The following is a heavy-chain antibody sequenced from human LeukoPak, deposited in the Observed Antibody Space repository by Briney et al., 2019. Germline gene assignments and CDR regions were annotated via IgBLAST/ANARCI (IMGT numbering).Heavy chain of an antibody. J-gene: IGHJ4*02. D-gene: IGHD3-22*01. CDR2: IYYSGST. CDR3: ARRALYYYDSSGYPKGVYYFDY. CDR1: GGSISSSSYY. Sequence: SETLSLTCTVSGGSISSSSYYWGWIRQPPGKGLEWIGSIYYSGSTYYNPSLKSRVTISVDTSKNRFSLKLSSVTAADTAVYYCARRALYYYDSSGYPKGVYYFDYWGQGTLVTVSS. V-gene: IGHV4-39*01.